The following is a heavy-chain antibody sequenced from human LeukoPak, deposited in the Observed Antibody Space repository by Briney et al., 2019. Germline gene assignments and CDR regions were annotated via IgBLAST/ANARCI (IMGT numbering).Heavy chain of an antibody. CDR2: IFTSGST. V-gene: IGHV4-4*07. D-gene: IGHD6-13*01. CDR1: GVSISSYY. CDR3: ARDDRNIRSWYYFNY. Sequence: PSETLSLTCNVSGVSISSYYWYWIWQPPPQGQEWMWRIFTSGSTNSNPSLYSRVSISVEKSKNKLSLSLRSVSAADTALYICARDDRNIRSWYYFNYWGQGTLATVSS. J-gene: IGHJ4*02.